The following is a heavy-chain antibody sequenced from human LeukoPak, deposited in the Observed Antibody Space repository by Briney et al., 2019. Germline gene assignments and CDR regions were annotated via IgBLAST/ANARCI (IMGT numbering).Heavy chain of an antibody. J-gene: IGHJ4*02. V-gene: IGHV3-7*04. Sequence: PGGSLRLSCAASGFTFSGFWMSWVRQAPTKGLEWVANIKYDGSDNRYVDSVKGRFTVSRDTANHSLYLQMNSLRAEDTAVYYCVRGGGSFDSWGQGTLVTVSS. CDR1: GFTFSGFW. D-gene: IGHD3-16*01. CDR3: VRGGGSFDS. CDR2: IKYDGSDN.